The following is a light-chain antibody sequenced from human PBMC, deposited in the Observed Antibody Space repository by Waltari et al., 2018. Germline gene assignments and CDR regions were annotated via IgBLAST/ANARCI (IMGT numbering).Light chain of an antibody. CDR2: WAS. CDR1: QSVLYSSNNKNY. V-gene: IGKV4-1*01. Sequence: DIVMTQSPDSLAVSLGERATINCKSSQSVLYSSNNKNYLAWYQQKPGHPPKLLIYWASTRESGVPDRFSGSGSGTEFTLTISSLQAEDVAVYYCQEYYGTPPDTFGQGTKLEIK. J-gene: IGKJ2*01. CDR3: QEYYGTPPDT.